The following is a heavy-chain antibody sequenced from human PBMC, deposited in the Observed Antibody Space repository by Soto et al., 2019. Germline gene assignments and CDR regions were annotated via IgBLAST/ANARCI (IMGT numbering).Heavy chain of an antibody. Sequence: ASVKVSCKASGYTFTSYDINWVRQATGQGLEWMGWMNPNSGNTGYAQKFQGRVTMTRNTSISTAYMELSSLRSEDTAVYYCARAKTPFRLLWFGESRRPDAFDIWGQGTMVTVSS. CDR1: GYTFTSYD. J-gene: IGHJ3*02. D-gene: IGHD3-10*01. CDR3: ARAKTPFRLLWFGESRRPDAFDI. CDR2: MNPNSGNT. V-gene: IGHV1-8*01.